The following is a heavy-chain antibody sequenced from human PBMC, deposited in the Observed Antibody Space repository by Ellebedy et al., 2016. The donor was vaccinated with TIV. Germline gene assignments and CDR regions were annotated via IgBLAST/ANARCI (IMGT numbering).Heavy chain of an antibody. J-gene: IGHJ4*02. CDR3: AREGVVTRDFDY. Sequence: ASVKVSCXASGYTFTSNYLHWVRQAPGQGLEWMGIINPSSGSTRYAQGTRYAQKFQGRVIMTRDTSTSTVYMQLSSLTSEDTAVYYCAREGVVTRDFDYWGQGTLVTVSS. CDR1: GYTFTSNY. CDR2: INPSSGST. V-gene: IGHV1-46*01. D-gene: IGHD4-23*01.